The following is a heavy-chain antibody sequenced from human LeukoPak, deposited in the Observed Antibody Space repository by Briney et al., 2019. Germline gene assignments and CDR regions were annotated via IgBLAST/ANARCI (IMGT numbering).Heavy chain of an antibody. CDR1: GGSISSGSYY. J-gene: IGHJ4*02. D-gene: IGHD3-22*01. CDR3: ARIPPSSGYYYFDY. CDR2: IYYSGST. Sequence: SETLSLTCTVSGGSISSGSYYWSWIRQPAGKGLEWIGSIYYSGSTYYNPSLKSRVTISVDTSKNQFSLKVTSVTAADAAVYYCARIPPSSGYYYFDYWGQGILVTVSS. V-gene: IGHV4-39*07.